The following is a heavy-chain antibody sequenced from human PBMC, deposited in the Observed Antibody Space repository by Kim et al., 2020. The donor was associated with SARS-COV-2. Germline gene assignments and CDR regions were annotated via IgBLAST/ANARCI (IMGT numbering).Heavy chain of an antibody. V-gene: IGHV1-69*13. CDR2: IIPIFGTA. Sequence: SVKVSCKASGGTFSSYAISWVRQAPGQGLEWMGGIIPIFGTANYAQKFQGRVTITADESTSTAYMELSSLRSEDTALYYCARDEGYCSGGSCHDYYYGMDVWCQGTTVTVSS. J-gene: IGHJ6*02. D-gene: IGHD2-15*01. CDR1: GGTFSSYA. CDR3: ARDEGYCSGGSCHDYYYGMDV.